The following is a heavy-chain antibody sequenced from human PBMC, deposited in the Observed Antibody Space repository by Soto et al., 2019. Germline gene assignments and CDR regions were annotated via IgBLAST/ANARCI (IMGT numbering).Heavy chain of an antibody. J-gene: IGHJ6*02. Sequence: SETLSLTCTVSGGSISSSSYYWGWIRQPPGKGLEWIGSIYYSGSTYYNPSLNSRVTISVDTSKNQFSLKLSSVTAADTAVYYCARQMLTYYYGSGSYRSHYYYGMDVRGQGTTVTVSS. V-gene: IGHV4-39*01. CDR1: GGSISSSSYY. CDR2: IYYSGST. D-gene: IGHD3-10*01. CDR3: ARQMLTYYYGSGSYRSHYYYGMDV.